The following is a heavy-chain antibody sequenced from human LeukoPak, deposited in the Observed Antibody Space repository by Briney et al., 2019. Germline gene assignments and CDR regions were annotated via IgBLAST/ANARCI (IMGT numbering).Heavy chain of an antibody. D-gene: IGHD3-3*01. V-gene: IGHV1-2*02. Sequence: ASVKVSCKASGYTFTEYFLHWLRQAPGQGLEWMGWINPNSGGTNYAQKFQGRVTMTRDTSISTAYMELSRLRSDDTAVYYCARDHSNDFWSGSGPLYYMDVWGKGTTVTVSS. J-gene: IGHJ6*03. CDR2: INPNSGGT. CDR1: GYTFTEYF. CDR3: ARDHSNDFWSGSGPLYYMDV.